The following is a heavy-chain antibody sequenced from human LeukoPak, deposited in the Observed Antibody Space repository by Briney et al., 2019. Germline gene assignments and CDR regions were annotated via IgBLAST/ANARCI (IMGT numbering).Heavy chain of an antibody. CDR1: GGTFSSYA. CDR2: IIPIFGTA. CDR3: ARAIRNSARMTLNAFDM. D-gene: IGHD4-23*01. V-gene: IGHV1-69*13. Sequence: GASVKVSCKASGGTFSSYAISWVRQAPGQGLEWMGGIIPIFGTANYAQKFQGRVTITADESTSTAYMELSSLRSEDTAVYYCARAIRNSARMTLNAFDMWGQGTKLTVSS. J-gene: IGHJ3*02.